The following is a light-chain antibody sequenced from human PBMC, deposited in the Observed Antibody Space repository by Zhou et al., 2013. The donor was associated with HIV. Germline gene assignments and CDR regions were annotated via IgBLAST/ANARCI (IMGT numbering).Light chain of an antibody. V-gene: IGKV1-5*03. CDR2: KAS. Sequence: DIQMTQSPSTLSASEGDRVTITCRASQSISMWLAWYQQKAGKAPKLLIYKASTLERGVPSRFRGSGSGTEFTLTISSLQSEDFAVYYCQQYGSSPLTFGPGTKVDVK. J-gene: IGKJ3*01. CDR1: QSISMW. CDR3: QQYGSSPLT.